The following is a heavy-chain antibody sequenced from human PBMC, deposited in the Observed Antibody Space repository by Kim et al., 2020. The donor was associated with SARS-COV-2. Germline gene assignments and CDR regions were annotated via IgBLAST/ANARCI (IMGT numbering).Heavy chain of an antibody. CDR1: GFTFRSYW. CDR2: IKDDGRTM. CDR3: VRDHLSPL. Sequence: GGSLRLSCEGSGFTFRSYWMYWVRQAPGKGLVWVSRIKDDGRTMTYADSVKGRFTISRDNAKNTVYLQMNSLSAEDTAMYYCVRDHLSPLWGQGTLVTVSS. V-gene: IGHV3-74*01. J-gene: IGHJ4*02.